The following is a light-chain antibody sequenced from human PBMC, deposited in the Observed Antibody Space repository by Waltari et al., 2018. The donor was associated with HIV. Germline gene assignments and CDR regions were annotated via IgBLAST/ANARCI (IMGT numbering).Light chain of an antibody. Sequence: QAVVTQEPSVTVSPGGTVTLTCDSSTGPVTSSLYPYWFQQKPGQVPRALIYDTSNKYSWTPARFSASILGDKAVLILSGAQPEDEADYYCLLSYNGASVFGPGTKVTVL. CDR3: LLSYNGASV. V-gene: IGLV7-46*01. J-gene: IGLJ1*01. CDR2: DTS. CDR1: TGPVTSSLY.